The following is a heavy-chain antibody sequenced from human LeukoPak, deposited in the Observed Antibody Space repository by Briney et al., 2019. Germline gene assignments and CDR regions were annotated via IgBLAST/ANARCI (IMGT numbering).Heavy chain of an antibody. CDR3: ARVGIYYDSSGYYFDAFDI. V-gene: IGHV3-30-3*01. CDR1: GFTFSSYA. D-gene: IGHD3-22*01. CDR2: ISYDGSNK. Sequence: GGSLRLSCAASGFTFSSYAMHWVRQAPGKGLEWVAVISYDGSNKYYADSVKGRFTISRDNSKNTLYLQMNSLRAEDTAVYYCARVGIYYDSSGYYFDAFDIWGQGTMVTVSS. J-gene: IGHJ3*02.